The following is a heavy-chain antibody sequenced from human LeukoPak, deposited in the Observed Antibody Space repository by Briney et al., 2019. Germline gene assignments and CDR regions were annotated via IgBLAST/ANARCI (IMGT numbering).Heavy chain of an antibody. CDR2: ISAYNSNA. CDR3: ARVAYCSGGSCYFGPFDP. D-gene: IGHD2-15*01. Sequence: ASVKVSCKASGYTFTSYGISWVRQAPGQELEWMGWISAYNSNANCAQNFQGRVTMTADTSTRTAYMELRSLRSDDTAGYYCARVAYCSGGSCYFGPFDPWGQGTLVTVSS. V-gene: IGHV1-18*01. CDR1: GYTFTSYG. J-gene: IGHJ5*02.